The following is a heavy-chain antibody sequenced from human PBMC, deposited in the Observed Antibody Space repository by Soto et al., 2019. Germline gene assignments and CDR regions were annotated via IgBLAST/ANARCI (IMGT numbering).Heavy chain of an antibody. Sequence: SETLSLTCAVYGGSFSGYYWTWIRQPPGTGLEWIGEINHSGSTNYNPSLKSRVTISVDTSKNQFSLKLTSVTAAATAVYYCARDNITGLFDYWGQGTLVTVS. CDR1: GGSFSGYY. V-gene: IGHV4-34*01. CDR2: INHSGST. D-gene: IGHD2-8*02. J-gene: IGHJ4*02. CDR3: ARDNITGLFDY.